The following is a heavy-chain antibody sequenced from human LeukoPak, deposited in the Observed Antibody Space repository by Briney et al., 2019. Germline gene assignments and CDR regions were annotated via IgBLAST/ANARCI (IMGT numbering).Heavy chain of an antibody. J-gene: IGHJ3*02. D-gene: IGHD2-8*01. CDR3: VRRTYAAFDI. CDR1: GFTLSDQY. CDR2: TRNKANSYTT. Sequence: PGGSLRLYCAASGFTLSDQYMDWGRQAPGKGLEWVGRTRNKANSYTTEYAASVRGRFSISRDDSKNSLYLQMNSLKTEDTAVYYCVRRTYAAFDIWGQGTMVTVFS. V-gene: IGHV3-72*01.